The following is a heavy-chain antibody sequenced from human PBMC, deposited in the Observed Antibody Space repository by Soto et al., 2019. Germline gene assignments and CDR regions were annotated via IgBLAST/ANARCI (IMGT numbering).Heavy chain of an antibody. CDR3: ARLVGAYDSYFDH. V-gene: IGHV5-51*01. CDR1: GYDVARTW. J-gene: IGHJ4*02. CDR2: IYHGDTET. Sequence: PGESLKISCKASGYDVARTWLGWVRQLPGKGLDWLGIIYHGDTETRYSPSFRGQVTFSVDMSISTAYLQWSSLKTSDIAIYYCARLVGAYDSYFDHWGQGTRVTVSS. D-gene: IGHD5-12*01.